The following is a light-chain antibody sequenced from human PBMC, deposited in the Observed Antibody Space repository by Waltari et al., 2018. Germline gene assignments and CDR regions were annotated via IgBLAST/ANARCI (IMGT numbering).Light chain of an antibody. CDR2: EVS. J-gene: IGLJ2*01. V-gene: IGLV2-8*01. CDR1: SSDVGGYNY. CDR3: SSYAGNNNVV. Sequence: QSALTQPPSASGSPGQSVTISCTGTSSDVGGYNYVSWYQQHPGKAPKLMIYEVSKRPLGVPVRFPGSKCGITASLTVSGLRAEDEADYYCSSYAGNNNVVFGGGTKLTVL.